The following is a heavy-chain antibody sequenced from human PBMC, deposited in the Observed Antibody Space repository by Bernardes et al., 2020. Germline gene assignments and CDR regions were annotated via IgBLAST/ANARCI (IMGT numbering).Heavy chain of an antibody. J-gene: IGHJ6*04. Sequence: SLRLSCAASGFTFSSYGMHWVRQAPGKGLEWVAVIWYDGSNKYYADSVKGRFTISRDNSKNTLYLQMNSLRAEDTAVYYCARVAYNCTGGVCYPPYYYYYGMDVWGKGTTVTVSS. CDR2: IWYDGSNK. V-gene: IGHV3-33*01. CDR3: ARVAYNCTGGVCYPPYYYYYGMDV. D-gene: IGHD2-8*02. CDR1: GFTFSSYG.